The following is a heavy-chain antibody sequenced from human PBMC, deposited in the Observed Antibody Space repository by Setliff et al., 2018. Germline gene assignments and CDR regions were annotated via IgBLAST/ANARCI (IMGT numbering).Heavy chain of an antibody. CDR2: VYSSGIT. D-gene: IGHD5-18*01. J-gene: IGHJ4*02. CDR1: GGSISSQD. V-gene: IGHV4-59*11. CDR3: ARETTAWGYVDTAMVTFIDQ. Sequence: SETLSLTCTVSGGSISSQDWSWIRQPPGKGLEWIGYVYSSGITNYNPSLKSRVTMSADTSKNQFSLKLSSVTAADTAVYYCARETTAWGYVDTAMVTFIDQWGQGTLVTVSS.